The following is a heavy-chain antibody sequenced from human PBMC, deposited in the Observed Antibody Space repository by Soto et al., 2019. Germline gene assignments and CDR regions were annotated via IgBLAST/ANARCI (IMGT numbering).Heavy chain of an antibody. Sequence: SETLSLTCTVSGGSISSSSYYWGWIRQPPGKGLEWIGSIYYSGSTYYNPSLKSRVTISVGTSKNQFSLKLSSVTAADTAVYYCARRGGYSYGVDYWGQGTLVTVSS. CDR1: GGSISSSSYY. D-gene: IGHD5-18*01. V-gene: IGHV4-39*01. CDR3: ARRGGYSYGVDY. CDR2: IYYSGST. J-gene: IGHJ4*02.